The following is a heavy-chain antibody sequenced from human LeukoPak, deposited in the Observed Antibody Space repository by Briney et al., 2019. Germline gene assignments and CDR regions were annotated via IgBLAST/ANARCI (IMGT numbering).Heavy chain of an antibody. V-gene: IGHV4-34*01. CDR2: INHSGST. J-gene: IGHJ4*02. Sequence: PSETLSLTCSVYGGSFSGYYWSWIRQPPGKGLEWIGEINHSGSTNYNPSLKSRVTISVDTSKNQFSLKLSSVTAADTAVYYCARVRRSGWYPVVPFDYWGQGTLVTVSS. CDR3: ARVRRSGWYPVVPFDY. D-gene: IGHD6-19*01. CDR1: GGSFSGYY.